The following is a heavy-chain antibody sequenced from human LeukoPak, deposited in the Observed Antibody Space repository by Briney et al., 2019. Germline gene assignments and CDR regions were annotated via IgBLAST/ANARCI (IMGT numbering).Heavy chain of an antibody. Sequence: GGSLRLSCAASRFTFSSYAMSWVRQAPGKGLEWVSAISGSGGSTYYADSVKGRFTISRDNSKNTLYLQMNSLTAEDTAVYYWAKVGGSTIASRRAIYYWGQGNLVTVSS. CDR2: ISGSGGST. V-gene: IGHV3-23*01. CDR1: RFTFSSYA. CDR3: AKVGGSTIASRRAIYY. J-gene: IGHJ4*02. D-gene: IGHD6-6*01.